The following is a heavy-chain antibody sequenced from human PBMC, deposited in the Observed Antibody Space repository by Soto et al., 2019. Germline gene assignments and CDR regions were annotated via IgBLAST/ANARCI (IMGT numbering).Heavy chain of an antibody. J-gene: IGHJ5*02. V-gene: IGHV4-34*01. CDR1: GGSFSGYY. D-gene: IGHD1-1*01. CDR3: ARVGSWNDGLGS. CDR2: INHSGST. Sequence: SETLSLTCAVYGGSFSGYYWTWIRQPPGTGLEWIGEINHSGSTNYNPSLKSRVTISVDTSKNQFSLKLTSVTAADTAVYYCARVGSWNDGLGSWGQGALVTVSS.